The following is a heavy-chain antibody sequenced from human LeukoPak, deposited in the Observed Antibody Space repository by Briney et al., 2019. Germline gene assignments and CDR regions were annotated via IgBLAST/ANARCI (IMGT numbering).Heavy chain of an antibody. CDR1: GFTFSSYS. V-gene: IGHV3-21*01. CDR2: ISISSNYI. D-gene: IGHD3-9*01. J-gene: IGHJ6*02. CDR3: TRDGHGDGFLTGYSYFGMDV. Sequence: GGSLRLSCAASGFTFSSYSMNWVRQAPGKGLEWVSSISISSNYIYYADSVKGRFTISRDNAKDSLYLQMNDLRVEDTALYFCTRDGHGDGFLTGYSYFGMDVWGQGTAVTVSS.